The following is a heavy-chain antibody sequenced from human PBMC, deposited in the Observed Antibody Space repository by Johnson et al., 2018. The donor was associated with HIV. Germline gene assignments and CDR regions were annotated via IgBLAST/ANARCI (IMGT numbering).Heavy chain of an antibody. CDR2: IGTAGDT. CDR1: GFTFSSYD. V-gene: IGHV3-13*01. CDR3: ARTEWELLRGAFDI. Sequence: VQLVESGGGLVQPGGSLRLSCAASGFTFSSYDMHWVRQATGKGLEWVSAIGTAGDTYYPGSVKGRFTISREIAKNSLYIQMNSLRDGDTAVYYCARTEWELLRGAFDIWGQGTMVTVSS. D-gene: IGHD1-26*01. J-gene: IGHJ3*02.